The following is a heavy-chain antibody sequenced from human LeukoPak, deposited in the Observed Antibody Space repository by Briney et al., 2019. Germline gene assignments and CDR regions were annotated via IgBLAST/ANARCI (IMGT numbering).Heavy chain of an antibody. D-gene: IGHD1-1*01. Sequence: GGSLRHSCAASGFTFSSFDMHWVRQPTGQGLEWVSTIGTASDTYYPGSVEGRFTLSRDNAKNSLYLQMNSLTAGDTAVYYCARGPPRGKYYYMDVWGKGTTVTVSS. J-gene: IGHJ6*03. CDR1: GFTFSSFD. CDR2: IGTASDT. CDR3: ARGPPRGKYYYMDV. V-gene: IGHV3-13*01.